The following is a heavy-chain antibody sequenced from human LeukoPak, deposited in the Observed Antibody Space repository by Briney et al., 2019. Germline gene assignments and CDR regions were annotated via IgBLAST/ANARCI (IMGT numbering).Heavy chain of an antibody. CDR3: ATAGGETMVRGVGDWFDP. Sequence: GASVKVSCKVSGYTLTELSMHWVRQAPGKGLEWRGGFDPEDGETIYAQKFQGRVTMTEDTSTDTAYMELSSLRSEDTAVYYCATAGGETMVRGVGDWFDPWGQGTLVTVSS. CDR2: FDPEDGET. D-gene: IGHD3-10*01. CDR1: GYTLTELS. V-gene: IGHV1-24*01. J-gene: IGHJ5*02.